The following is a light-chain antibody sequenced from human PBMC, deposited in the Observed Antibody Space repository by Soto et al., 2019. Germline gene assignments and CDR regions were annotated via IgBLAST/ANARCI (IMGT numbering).Light chain of an antibody. Sequence: DIQMTQSPSTLSASVGDRVTITCRATQSISTWLAWYQQKPGKAPKLLIYDASSLEGGVPSRFSGSGSGTEFTLTISILQPDDFATYYCQQYYSYWTFGQGTKVEIK. V-gene: IGKV1-5*01. J-gene: IGKJ1*01. CDR1: QSISTW. CDR3: QQYYSYWT. CDR2: DAS.